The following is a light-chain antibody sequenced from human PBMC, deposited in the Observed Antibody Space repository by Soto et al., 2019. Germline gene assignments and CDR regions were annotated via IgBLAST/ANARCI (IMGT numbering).Light chain of an antibody. CDR3: LHALQPPPA. CDR1: QSLLHRSGDHY. J-gene: IGKJ1*01. CDR2: LGS. Sequence: EIVLTQSPLSLPVTLGEPASISCRSSQSLLHRSGDHYLDWYLQKPGQSPQLLIYLGSNRATGVPDRFSGSGSGTDFTLKLSSVEAEDVGVYYCLHALQPPPAFGQGTKVEIK. V-gene: IGKV2-28*01.